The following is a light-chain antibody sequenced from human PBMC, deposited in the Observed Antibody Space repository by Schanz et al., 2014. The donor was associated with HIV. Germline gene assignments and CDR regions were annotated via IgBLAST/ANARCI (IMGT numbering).Light chain of an antibody. J-gene: IGLJ3*02. CDR2: GVN. CDR3: SSYTDRRTVV. CDR1: SRDFGRNED. Sequence: QSVLTQPASVSGSPGQSINVSCTGASRDFGRNEDAPWYQQHPGRAPRLLIYGVNGRPSGISDRFSGSKSGTAASLTISGLQPEDEADYFCSSYTDRRTVVFGGGTKLTVL. V-gene: IGLV2-14*03.